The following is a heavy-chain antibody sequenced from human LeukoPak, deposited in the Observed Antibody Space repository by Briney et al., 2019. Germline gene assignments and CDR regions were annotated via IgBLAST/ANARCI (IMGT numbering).Heavy chain of an antibody. J-gene: IGHJ5*02. V-gene: IGHV1-46*01. CDR1: GYTFTSYY. Sequence: ASVTVSCKASGYTFTSYYMHWVRQAPGQGLEWMGIINPSGGSTSYAQKFQGRVTMTRDMSTSTVYMELSSLRSEDTAVYYCAIGITGTTDWFDPWGQGTLVTVSS. D-gene: IGHD1-7*01. CDR2: INPSGGST. CDR3: AIGITGTTDWFDP.